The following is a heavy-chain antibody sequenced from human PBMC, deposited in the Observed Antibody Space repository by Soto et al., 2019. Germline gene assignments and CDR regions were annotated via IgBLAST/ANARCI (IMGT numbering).Heavy chain of an antibody. CDR2: INHDGSKT. CDR1: KFSFSSYW. V-gene: IGHV3-74*01. Sequence: GSLRLSCAASKFSFSSYWMHWVRQVPGKGPAWVSRINHDGSKTEYADSVKGRFTISRDNTKNTLYLQMNSLRVEDTAMYYCVREPWGFSGTWYDYWGQGTLVTVSS. J-gene: IGHJ4*02. D-gene: IGHD6-13*01. CDR3: VREPWGFSGTWYDY.